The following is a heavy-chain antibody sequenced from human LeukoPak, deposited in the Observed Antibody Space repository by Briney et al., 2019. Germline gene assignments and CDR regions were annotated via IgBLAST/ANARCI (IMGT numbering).Heavy chain of an antibody. CDR1: GFTFSSYG. CDR3: AKCGSYYDSSGYYPEYFQH. V-gene: IGHV3-30*02. CDR2: IRYDGSNK. J-gene: IGHJ1*01. D-gene: IGHD3-22*01. Sequence: GGSLRLSCAASGFTFSSYGMHWVRQAPGKGLEWVAFIRYDGSNKYYADSVKGRFTISRDNSENTLYLQMNSLRAEDTAVYYCAKCGSYYDSSGYYPEYFQHWGQGTLVTVSS.